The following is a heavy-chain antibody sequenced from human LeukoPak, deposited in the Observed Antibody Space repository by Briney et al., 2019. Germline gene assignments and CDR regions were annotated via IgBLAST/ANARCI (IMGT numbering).Heavy chain of an antibody. J-gene: IGHJ3*02. Sequence: KTSETLSLTCTVSGGSISSYYWSWIRQPAGRGLKWIGRIYTSGSTNYNPSLKSRVTMSVDTSKNQFSLKLSSVTAADTAVYYCASTYSGYDAGAFDIWGQGTMVTVSS. CDR2: IYTSGST. CDR1: GGSISSYY. V-gene: IGHV4-4*07. CDR3: ASTYSGYDAGAFDI. D-gene: IGHD5-12*01.